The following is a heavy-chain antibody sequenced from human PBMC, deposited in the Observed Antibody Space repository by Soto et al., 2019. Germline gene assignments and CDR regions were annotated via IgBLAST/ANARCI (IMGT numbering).Heavy chain of an antibody. V-gene: IGHV4-34*01. J-gene: IGHJ4*02. CDR2: INHSGST. CDR3: ARGSSGGRGLDY. Sequence: SETLSLTCAVYGGSFSCYYWSWIRQPPGKGLEWIGEINHSGSTNYNPSLKSRVTISVDTSKNQFSLKLTSVTAADTAVYYCARGSSGGRGLDYWGQGTLVTVSS. CDR1: GGSFSCYY. D-gene: IGHD6-19*01.